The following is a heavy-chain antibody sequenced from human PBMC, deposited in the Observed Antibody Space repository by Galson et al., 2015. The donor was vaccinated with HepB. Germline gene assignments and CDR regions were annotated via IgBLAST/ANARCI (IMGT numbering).Heavy chain of an antibody. CDR1: GGTFSSYA. J-gene: IGHJ5*02. CDR3: ARVEAHIRTYCGGDCYLNWFDP. Sequence: SVKVSCKASGGTFSSYAISWVRQAPGQGLEWMGGIIPIFGTANYAQKFQGRVTITADESTSTAYMELSSLRSEDTAVYYCARVEAHIRTYCGGDCYLNWFDPWGQGTLVTVSS. D-gene: IGHD2-21*02. V-gene: IGHV1-69*13. CDR2: IIPIFGTA.